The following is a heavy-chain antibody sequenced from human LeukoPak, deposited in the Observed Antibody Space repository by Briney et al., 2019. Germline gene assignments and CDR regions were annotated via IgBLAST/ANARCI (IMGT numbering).Heavy chain of an antibody. V-gene: IGHV4-61*01. D-gene: IGHD2-15*01. CDR3: ARGGNWFDP. J-gene: IGHJ5*02. CDR2: MYSSGIT. Sequence: SETLSLTCTVSGGSVSSGSHYWSWIRHPPGKELEWIGYMYSSGITSYNPSLKSRVTISIDTSKNQFSLKLSSVTAADTAVYYCARGGNWFDPWGQGTLVTVSS. CDR1: GGSVSSGSHY.